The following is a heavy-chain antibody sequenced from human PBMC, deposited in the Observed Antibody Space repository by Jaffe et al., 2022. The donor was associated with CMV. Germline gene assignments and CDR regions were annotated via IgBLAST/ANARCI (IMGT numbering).Heavy chain of an antibody. D-gene: IGHD6-13*01. Sequence: EVQLVESGGGLVQPGRSLRLSCAASGFTFDDYAMHWVRQAPGKGLEWVSGISWNSGSIGYADSVKGRFTISRDNAKNSLYLQMNSLRAEDTALYYCAKDISLYRYSSSWYGAFDIWGQGTMVTVSS. CDR1: GFTFDDYA. V-gene: IGHV3-9*01. CDR3: AKDISLYRYSSSWYGAFDI. CDR2: ISWNSGSI. J-gene: IGHJ3*02.